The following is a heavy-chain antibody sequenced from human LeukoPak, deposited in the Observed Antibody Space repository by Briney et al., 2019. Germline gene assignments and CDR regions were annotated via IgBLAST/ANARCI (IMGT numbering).Heavy chain of an antibody. Sequence: SESLSLTCAVYGGSFSGYYWSWIRQPPGKGLEWIGEINHSGSTNYNSSLKSRVTISVDTSKNQFSLKLSSVTAADTAVYYCARHAVRAMRYYYYYMDVWGKGTTVTISS. CDR2: INHSGST. CDR3: ARHAVRAMRYYYYYMDV. CDR1: GGSFSGYY. V-gene: IGHV4-34*01. J-gene: IGHJ6*03. D-gene: IGHD1-26*01.